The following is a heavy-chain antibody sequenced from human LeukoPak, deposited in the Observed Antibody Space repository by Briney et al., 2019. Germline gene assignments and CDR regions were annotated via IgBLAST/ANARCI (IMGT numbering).Heavy chain of an antibody. CDR3: ARTPGYCSGGSCYSGYYYGMDV. J-gene: IGHJ6*04. CDR1: GLTFSNAW. CDR2: IYSGGST. D-gene: IGHD2-15*01. V-gene: IGHV3-53*01. Sequence: PGGSLRLSCAASGLTFSNAWMNWVRQAPGKGLEWVSVIYSGGSTYYADSVKGRFTISRHNSKHTLYLQMNSLRAEDTAVYYCARTPGYCSGGSCYSGYYYGMDVWGKGTTVTVSS.